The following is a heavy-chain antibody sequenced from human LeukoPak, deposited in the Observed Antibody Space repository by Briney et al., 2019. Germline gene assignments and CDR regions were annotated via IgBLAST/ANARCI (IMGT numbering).Heavy chain of an antibody. J-gene: IGHJ4*02. V-gene: IGHV4-59*01. D-gene: IGHD3-10*01. Sequence: PSETLSLTCTVSGGSISSYYWSWIRQPPGKGLEWIGYIYYSGSTNYNPSLKSRVTISVDTSKNQFSLKLSSVTAADTAVYYCGGVGGGALWFGELLFVDMVHFDYWGQGTLVTVSS. CDR2: IYYSGST. CDR1: GGSISSYY. CDR3: GGVGGGALWFGELLFVDMVHFDY.